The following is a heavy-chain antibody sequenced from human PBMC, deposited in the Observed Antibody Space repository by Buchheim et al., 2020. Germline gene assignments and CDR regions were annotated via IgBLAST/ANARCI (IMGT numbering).Heavy chain of an antibody. Sequence: HVRLQESGPGLVKPSETLSLTCPVSGGSVDSRTYHWSWIRQAPGKGLEWIGHISYTGNTNYSPSRKSRATLSIDTSKNQFSLKLTSATAADTAVYYCARDRAGDYDIMTGTYFYGMDVWGQGTT. J-gene: IGHJ6*02. CDR3: ARDRAGDYDIMTGTYFYGMDV. CDR1: GGSVDSRTYH. V-gene: IGHV4-61*01. D-gene: IGHD3-9*01. CDR2: ISYTGNT.